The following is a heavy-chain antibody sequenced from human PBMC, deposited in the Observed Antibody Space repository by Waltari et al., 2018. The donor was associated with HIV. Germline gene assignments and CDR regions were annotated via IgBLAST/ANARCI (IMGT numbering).Heavy chain of an antibody. J-gene: IGHJ6*02. Sequence: QARLVQSGAEVKKPWPSVKVSCKTAAYTFTLSGLSWVRQAPGQGLEWMGWISPYNGNTYYAQNLKGRVTLTTDSSRTAYMELRSLRSDDTAVYFCAREGYYYGSGTYAPPRYYGMDVWGQGTTVTVSS. CDR3: AREGYYYGSGTYAPPRYYGMDV. V-gene: IGHV1-18*01. D-gene: IGHD3-10*01. CDR1: AYTFTLSG. CDR2: ISPYNGNT.